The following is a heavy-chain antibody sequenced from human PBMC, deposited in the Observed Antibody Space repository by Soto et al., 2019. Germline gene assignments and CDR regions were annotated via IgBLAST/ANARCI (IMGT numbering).Heavy chain of an antibody. D-gene: IGHD5-12*01. CDR2: ISVSSSYI. CDR3: EKTKRSGPRWGMDV. Sequence: GGSLRLSCVASRSAFSSYSISWVRQAPGKGLEWVSSISVSSSYIYYAASVKGRFIISRDNDATSVYLQMKNLRADDTAVYYCEKTKRSGPRWGMDVWGQGTTVTVSS. CDR1: RSAFSSYS. V-gene: IGHV3-21*01. J-gene: IGHJ6*02.